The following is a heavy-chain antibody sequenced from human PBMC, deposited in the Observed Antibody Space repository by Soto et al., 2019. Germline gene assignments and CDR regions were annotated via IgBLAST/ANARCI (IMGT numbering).Heavy chain of an antibody. J-gene: IGHJ4*02. CDR1: DLTFSTYW. V-gene: IGHV3-74*01. Sequence: EVQLVESGGGLVQPGGSLRLSCAASDLTFSTYWMHWVRQVPGKGLVWVSRITSDGSNTNYAGSVQGRFSISRDNVKNTLYLQMSSLSAADTAVYYCARTDSTTKRNALCDWGQGTLVTVSS. CDR3: ARTDSTTKRNALCD. CDR2: ITSDGSNT. D-gene: IGHD2-2*01.